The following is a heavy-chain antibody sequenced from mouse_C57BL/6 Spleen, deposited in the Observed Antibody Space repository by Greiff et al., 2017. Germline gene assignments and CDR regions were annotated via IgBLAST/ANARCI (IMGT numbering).Heavy chain of an antibody. CDR2: IRNKANNHAT. CDR1: GFTFSDAW. V-gene: IGHV6-6*01. Sequence: EVKLVESGGGLVQPGGSMKLSCAASGFTFSDAWMDWVRQSPEKGLEWVAEIRNKANNHATYYAESVKGRFTISRDDSKSSVYLQMNSLIAEDTGINYCTTIGFDYWGQGTTLTVSS. J-gene: IGHJ2*01. CDR3: TTIGFDY. D-gene: IGHD2-14*01.